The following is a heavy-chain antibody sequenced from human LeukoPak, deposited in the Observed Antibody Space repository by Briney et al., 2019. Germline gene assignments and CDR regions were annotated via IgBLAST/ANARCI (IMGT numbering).Heavy chain of an antibody. V-gene: IGHV4-34*01. J-gene: IGHJ4*02. D-gene: IGHD3-3*01. CDR2: INHSGST. CDR3: ARTNGRFLEWLGSFDY. CDR1: GGSFSGYY. Sequence: NASETLSLTCAVYGGSFSGYYWSWIRQPPGKGLEWIGEINHSGSTNYNPSLKSRVTISVDTSKNQFSLKLSSVTAADTAVYYCARTNGRFLEWLGSFDYWGQGTLVTVSS.